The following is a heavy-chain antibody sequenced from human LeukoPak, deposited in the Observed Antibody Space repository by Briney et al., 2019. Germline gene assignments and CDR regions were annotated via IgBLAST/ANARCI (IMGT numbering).Heavy chain of an antibody. CDR1: GGTFSSYA. CDR3: AREGYGGNSQGAADY. J-gene: IGHJ4*02. Sequence: GASVKVSCKASGGTFSSYAISWVRQAPGQGLEWLGWISAYNGNTNYAQKFQGRVTMTTDTSTSTAYMELRSLRSDDTAVYYCAREGYGGNSQGAADYWGQGTLVTVSS. V-gene: IGHV1-18*01. D-gene: IGHD4-23*01. CDR2: ISAYNGNT.